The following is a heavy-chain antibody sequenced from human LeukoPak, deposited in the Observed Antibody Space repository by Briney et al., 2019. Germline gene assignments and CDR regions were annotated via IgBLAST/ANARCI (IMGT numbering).Heavy chain of an antibody. D-gene: IGHD6-19*01. Sequence: SETLSLTCTVSGGSISSYYWSWIRQPPGKGLEWIGYIYYSGSTNYNPSLKSRVTISVDTSKNQFSLKLSSVTAADTAVYYCARALLYSSGWYVYYFDYWGQGTLVTVSS. V-gene: IGHV4-59*08. CDR1: GGSISSYY. CDR3: ARALLYSSGWYVYYFDY. J-gene: IGHJ4*02. CDR2: IYYSGST.